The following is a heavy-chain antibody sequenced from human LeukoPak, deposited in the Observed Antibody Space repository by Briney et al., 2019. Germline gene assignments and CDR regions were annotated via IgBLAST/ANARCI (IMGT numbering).Heavy chain of an antibody. Sequence: ASVKVSCKASGYTFTGYYMHWVRQAPAQGLEWMGWINPNSGGTNYAQKFQGRVTMTRDTSISAVYMELSRLRSDDTAVYYCARDGTGVYNLVQYWGQGTLVTVSS. V-gene: IGHV1-2*02. D-gene: IGHD5-24*01. CDR1: GYTFTGYY. CDR3: ARDGTGVYNLVQY. CDR2: INPNSGGT. J-gene: IGHJ4*02.